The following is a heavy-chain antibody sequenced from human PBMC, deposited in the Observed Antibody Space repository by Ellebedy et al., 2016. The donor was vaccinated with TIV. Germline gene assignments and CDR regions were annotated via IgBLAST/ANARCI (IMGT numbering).Heavy chain of an antibody. J-gene: IGHJ4*02. Sequence: GESLKISCAASKFSFSDFYMAWIRQAPGKALECISYIDRTGRHTSYADSVKGRFTISRDNAETSLYLQMDSLRVDDTAVYFCARGGPRRGLLWRDFDNWGQGTLVTVSS. CDR1: KFSFSDFY. V-gene: IGHV3-11*06. CDR3: ARGGPRRGLLWRDFDN. CDR2: IDRTGRHT. D-gene: IGHD1-14*01.